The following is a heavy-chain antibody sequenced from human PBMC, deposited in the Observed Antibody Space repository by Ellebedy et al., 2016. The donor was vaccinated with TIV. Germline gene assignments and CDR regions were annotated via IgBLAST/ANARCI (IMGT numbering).Heavy chain of an antibody. CDR2: INTHTGES. J-gene: IGHJ4*02. Sequence: AASVKVSCKASGYTFISYGINWVRQAPGRGLEWMGWINTHTGESTYAQAFTGRFVFSLDTSVSTAYLQINSLQPEDTAVYDCARDGRRIAVPGTKDLGGYWGQGALVTVSS. CDR1: GYTFISYG. V-gene: IGHV7-4-1*02. D-gene: IGHD6-19*01. CDR3: ARDGRRIAVPGTKDLGGY.